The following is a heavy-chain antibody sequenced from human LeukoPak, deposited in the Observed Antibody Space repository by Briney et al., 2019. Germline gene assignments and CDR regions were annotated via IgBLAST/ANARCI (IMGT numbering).Heavy chain of an antibody. CDR2: INPNSGGT. CDR1: GYTFTGYY. CDR3: AITYYDFWSGYSSGNWFDP. V-gene: IGHV1-2*02. Sequence: AASVKVSCKGSGYTFTGYYMHWVRQAPGQGLEWMGWINPNSGGTNYAQKFQGRVTMTRDTSISTAYMELSRLRSDDTAVYYCAITYYDFWSGYSSGNWFDPWGQGTLVTVSS. J-gene: IGHJ5*02. D-gene: IGHD3-3*01.